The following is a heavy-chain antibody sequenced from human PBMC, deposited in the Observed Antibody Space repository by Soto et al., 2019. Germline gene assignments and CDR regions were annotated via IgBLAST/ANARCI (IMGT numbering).Heavy chain of an antibody. Sequence: PGGSLRLSCAASGFTFSTYAMSWVRQAPGKGLEWLSALSGSGDRIYYADSVKGRFTISRDNSKNTLYLQMNSLRAEDTALYYCAKDPSNLVVVTGWSDPWGQGTLVTVSS. CDR2: LSGSGDRI. CDR3: AKDPSNLVVVTGWSDP. V-gene: IGHV3-23*01. J-gene: IGHJ5*02. D-gene: IGHD2-21*02. CDR1: GFTFSTYA.